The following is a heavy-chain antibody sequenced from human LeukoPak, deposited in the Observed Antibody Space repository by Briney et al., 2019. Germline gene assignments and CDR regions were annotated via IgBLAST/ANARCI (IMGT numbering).Heavy chain of an antibody. D-gene: IGHD2-15*01. CDR2: INPNSGGT. CDR1: GYTFTGYY. V-gene: IGHV1-2*02. Sequence: ASVKVSCKASGYTFTGYYMHWVRQAPGQGLEWMGWINPNSGGTNYAQKFQGRVTMTRDTSISTAYMELSRLRSDDTAVYYCARVLRYCSGGSCYSGVVRAFDIWGQGTMVTVSS. J-gene: IGHJ3*02. CDR3: ARVLRYCSGGSCYSGVVRAFDI.